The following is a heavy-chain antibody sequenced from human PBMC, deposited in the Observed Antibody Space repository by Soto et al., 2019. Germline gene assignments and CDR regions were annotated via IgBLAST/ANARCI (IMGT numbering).Heavy chain of an antibody. CDR2: ISADNGDT. V-gene: IGHV1-18*01. CDR3: ARCYCSAGSCFTCWHFDL. CDR1: GYTFTTFG. D-gene: IGHD2-15*01. J-gene: IGHJ2*01. Sequence: QVQVVQSGAEVKKPGASVKVACKASGYTFTTFGMSWVRQAPEQGLEWMGWISADNGDTNSAQKFQDRVTMTTDTSTNTAYMELRSLTSDDTAVYYCARCYCSAGSCFTCWHFDLWGRGTLVTVSS.